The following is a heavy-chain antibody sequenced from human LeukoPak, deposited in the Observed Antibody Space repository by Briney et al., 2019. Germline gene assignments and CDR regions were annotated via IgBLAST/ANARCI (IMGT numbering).Heavy chain of an antibody. J-gene: IGHJ2*01. CDR3: ARAESSNWYWYFDL. CDR2: IYTGGDT. CDR1: GLIFSNYG. Sequence: SGGSLRLSCAASGLIFSNYGMHWVRQAPGKGLEWVSVIYTGGDTYYADSVKGRFTISRDNSKNTLYLQMNTLRAEDTAVYYCARAESSNWYWYFDLWGRGTLVTVSS. D-gene: IGHD6-13*01. V-gene: IGHV3-53*01.